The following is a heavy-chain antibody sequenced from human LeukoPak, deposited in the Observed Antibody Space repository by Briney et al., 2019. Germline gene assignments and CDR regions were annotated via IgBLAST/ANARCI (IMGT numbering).Heavy chain of an antibody. D-gene: IGHD5-18*01. CDR1: GFSFDDYA. CDR3: AKDMPYSYGGYFDY. V-gene: IGHV3-9*01. J-gene: IGHJ4*02. CDR2: ISWNSGSI. Sequence: GGSLRLSCVASGFSFDDYAMHWVRQAPEKGLEWVSGISWNSGSIGYADSVKGRFTISRDNAKNSLYLQMNSLRAEDTALYYCAKDMPYSYGGYFDYWGQGTLVTVSS.